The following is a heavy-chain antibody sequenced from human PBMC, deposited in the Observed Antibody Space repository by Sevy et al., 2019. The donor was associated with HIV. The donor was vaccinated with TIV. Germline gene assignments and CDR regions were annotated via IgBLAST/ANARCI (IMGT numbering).Heavy chain of an antibody. CDR3: VKLLVDTAMGGDTLDY. D-gene: IGHD5-18*01. V-gene: IGHV3-64D*06. CDR1: GFTFSSYA. J-gene: IGHJ4*02. Sequence: GGSLRLSCSASGFTFSSYAMHWVRQAPGKGLEYVSAISSNGGSTYYADSVKGRFTISRDNSKNTLYLQMSSLRAEDTAVYYCVKLLVDTAMGGDTLDYWGQGTLVTVSS. CDR2: ISSNGGST.